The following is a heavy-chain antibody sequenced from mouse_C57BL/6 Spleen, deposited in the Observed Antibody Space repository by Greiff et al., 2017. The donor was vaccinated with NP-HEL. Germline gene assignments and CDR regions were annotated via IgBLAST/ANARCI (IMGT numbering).Heavy chain of an antibody. V-gene: IGHV1-82*01. D-gene: IGHD1-1*01. J-gene: IGHJ2*01. CDR1: GYAFSSSW. CDR2: IYPGDGDT. Sequence: VQLQESGPELVKPGASVKISCKASGYAFSSSWMNWVKQRPGKGLEWIGRIYPGDGDTNYNGKFKGKATLTADKSSSTAYMQLSSLTSEDSAVYFCARRDAYGSSYDDYWGQGTTLTVSS. CDR3: ARRDAYGSSYDDY.